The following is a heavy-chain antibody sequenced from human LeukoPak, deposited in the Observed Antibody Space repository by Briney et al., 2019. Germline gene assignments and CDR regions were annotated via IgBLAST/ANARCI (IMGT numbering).Heavy chain of an antibody. J-gene: IGHJ4*02. CDR1: GGSISSGGYY. Sequence: SQTLSLTCTVSGGSISSGGYYWSWIRQHPGKGLDWIGYIYYSGSTYYNPSLKSRVTISVDTSKNQFSLKLSCVTAADTAVYYCARFGYDCWSGYDPLFDYWGQGTLVTVSS. V-gene: IGHV4-31*03. CDR3: ARFGYDCWSGYDPLFDY. CDR2: IYYSGST. D-gene: IGHD3-3*01.